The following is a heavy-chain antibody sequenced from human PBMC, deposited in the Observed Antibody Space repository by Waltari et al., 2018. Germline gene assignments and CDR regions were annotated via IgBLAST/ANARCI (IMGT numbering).Heavy chain of an antibody. D-gene: IGHD5-12*01. CDR2: IIPIFGTA. CDR1: GGTFSSYA. CDR3: ARDPKTFSRDGYNYGAFDI. V-gene: IGHV1-69*14. J-gene: IGHJ3*02. Sequence: QVQLVQSGAEVTKPGSSVKVSCKASGGTFSSYAISWVRQAPGQGLEWMGGIIPIFGTANYAQKFQGRVTITADKSTSTAYMELSSLRSEDTAVYYCARDPKTFSRDGYNYGAFDIWGQGTMVTVSS.